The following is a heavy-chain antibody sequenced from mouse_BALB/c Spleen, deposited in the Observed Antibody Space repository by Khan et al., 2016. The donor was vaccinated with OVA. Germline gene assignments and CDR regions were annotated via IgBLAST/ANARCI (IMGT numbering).Heavy chain of an antibody. D-gene: IGHD2-1*01. J-gene: IGHJ3*01. CDR2: ISTYSGNS. CDR1: GYTFTDYA. Sequence: QVQLKQSGPELVRPGVSVKISCKGSGYTFTDYAMHWVKQSHAKSLEWIGIISTYSGNSNYNQKFKDKATMTVDKSSSTAYMELARLTSEDSAVPYCSREGGNYGAFAYWGQGTLVTVSA. V-gene: IGHV1S137*01. CDR3: SREGGNYGAFAY.